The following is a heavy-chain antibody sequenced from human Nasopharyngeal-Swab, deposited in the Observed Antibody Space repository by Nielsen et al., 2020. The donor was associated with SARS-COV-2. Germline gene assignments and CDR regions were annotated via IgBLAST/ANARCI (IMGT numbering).Heavy chain of an antibody. D-gene: IGHD6-19*01. V-gene: IGHV3-30*03. CDR1: GFTFSSYG. Sequence: GESLKISCAASGFTFSSYGMHWVRQAPGKGLEWVAVISYDGSNKYYADSVKGRFTISRDNSKNTLYLQMNSLRAEDTAVYYCARGHLAVACFDYWGQGTLVTVSS. CDR2: ISYDGSNK. CDR3: ARGHLAVACFDY. J-gene: IGHJ4*02.